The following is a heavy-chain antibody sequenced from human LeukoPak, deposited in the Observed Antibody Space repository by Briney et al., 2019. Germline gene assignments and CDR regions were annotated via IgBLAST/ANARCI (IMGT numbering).Heavy chain of an antibody. CDR2: IIPIFGTA. Sequence: SVKVSCNDSGGTFSSYAISWVRQAPGQGLEWMGGIIPIFGTANYAQKLQGRVTITADESTSTAYMELSSLRSEDTAVYYCARDNRDSSGWYPPGRFDYWGQGTLVTVSS. CDR1: GGTFSSYA. D-gene: IGHD6-19*01. J-gene: IGHJ4*02. CDR3: ARDNRDSSGWYPPGRFDY. V-gene: IGHV1-69*13.